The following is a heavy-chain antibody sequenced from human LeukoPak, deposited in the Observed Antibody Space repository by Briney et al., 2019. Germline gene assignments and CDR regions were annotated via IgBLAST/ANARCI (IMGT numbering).Heavy chain of an antibody. V-gene: IGHV4-59*01. Sequence: PSETLSLTCTVSGGSISSYYWSWIRQPPGKGLEWIGYIYYSGSTNYNPSLKSRVTISVDASKNQFSLKLSSVTAADTAVYYCARTSVLVAPGFEYYFDYWGQGTLVTVSP. CDR2: IYYSGST. D-gene: IGHD2-8*02. CDR1: GGSISSYY. CDR3: ARTSVLVAPGFEYYFDY. J-gene: IGHJ4*02.